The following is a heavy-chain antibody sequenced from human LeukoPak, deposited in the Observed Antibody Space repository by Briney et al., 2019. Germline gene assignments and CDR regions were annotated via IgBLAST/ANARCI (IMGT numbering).Heavy chain of an antibody. Sequence: SETLSLTCAVYGGSFSGYYWSWIRQPPGKGLEWIGGINHSGSTNYNPSLKSRVTISVDTSKNQFSLKLSSVTAADTAVYYCARASLVVARFDPWGQGTLVTVSS. CDR1: GGSFSGYY. D-gene: IGHD2-15*01. J-gene: IGHJ5*02. V-gene: IGHV4-34*01. CDR3: ARASLVVARFDP. CDR2: INHSGST.